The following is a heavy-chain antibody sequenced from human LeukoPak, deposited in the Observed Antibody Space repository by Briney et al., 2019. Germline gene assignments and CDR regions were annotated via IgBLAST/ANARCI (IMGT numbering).Heavy chain of an antibody. J-gene: IGHJ3*02. CDR3: ARQEAVAGAFDI. V-gene: IGHV5-51*01. CDR2: IFPGDSDT. Sequence: GESLKISCKGSGYRFTSYWIGWVRQMPGKGLEWMGIIFPGDSDTRYSPSFQGQVTISVDKSIATAYLQWSSLKASDTARYYCARQEAVAGAFDIWGQGTMVTVSS. D-gene: IGHD6-19*01. CDR1: GYRFTSYW.